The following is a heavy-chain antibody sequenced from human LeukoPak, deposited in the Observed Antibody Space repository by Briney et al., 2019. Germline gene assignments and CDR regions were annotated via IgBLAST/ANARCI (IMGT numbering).Heavy chain of an antibody. D-gene: IGHD2-21*02. Sequence: ASVKVSCKASGYTFTSYFMHWVRQAPGQGLEWLGLINPSAGSTSYAKKFQGRVTMTRDMSTSTVYMELSILRSDDTAVYYCARDKSNCGGDCYSKEPDNWFDPWGQGTLVTVSS. CDR3: ARDKSNCGGDCYSKEPDNWFDP. CDR1: GYTFTSYF. CDR2: INPSAGST. V-gene: IGHV1-46*01. J-gene: IGHJ5*02.